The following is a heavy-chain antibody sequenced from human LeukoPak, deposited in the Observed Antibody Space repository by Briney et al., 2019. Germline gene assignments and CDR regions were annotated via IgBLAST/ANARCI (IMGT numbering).Heavy chain of an antibody. J-gene: IGHJ4*02. CDR3: ARDLSGSLYLDY. D-gene: IGHD3-10*01. Sequence: SETLFLTCTVSGGSISNYYWNWIRQPAGKGLEWIGRLYPSGSTDYNPSLKSRVTTSVDTSKNQFSLKMSSVTAADTAVYYCARDLSGSLYLDYWGRGTLVTAS. V-gene: IGHV4-4*07. CDR1: GGSISNYY. CDR2: LYPSGST.